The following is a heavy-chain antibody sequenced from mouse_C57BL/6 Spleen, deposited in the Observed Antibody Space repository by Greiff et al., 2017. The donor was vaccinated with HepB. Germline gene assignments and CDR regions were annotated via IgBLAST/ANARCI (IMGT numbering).Heavy chain of an antibody. Sequence: QVHVKQSGPGLVQPSQSLSITCTVSGSSLTSYGVHWVRQSPGKGLEWLGVIWSGGSTDYNAAFISRLSISKDNSKSQVFFKMNSLQADDTAIYYCARGSLYYYGSSYWYFDVWGTGTTVTVSS. V-gene: IGHV2-2*01. CDR2: IWSGGST. J-gene: IGHJ1*03. CDR1: GSSLTSYG. D-gene: IGHD1-1*01. CDR3: ARGSLYYYGSSYWYFDV.